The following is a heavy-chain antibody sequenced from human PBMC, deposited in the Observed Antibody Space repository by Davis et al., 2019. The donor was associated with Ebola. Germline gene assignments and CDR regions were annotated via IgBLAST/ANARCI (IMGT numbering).Heavy chain of an antibody. D-gene: IGHD2/OR15-2a*01. J-gene: IGHJ2*01. CDR2: IDPSDSYA. V-gene: IGHV5-10-1*01. CDR1: GYRFTGYW. CDR3: AKHLTTLHSTVNWYFDL. Sequence: KVSCKGSGYRFTGYWINWVRQMPGKGLEWMGRIDPSDSYANYSPSFQGHVTISADKSISTAYLQWSSLKASDTAMYYCAKHLTTLHSTVNWYFDLWGRGTLVTVSS.